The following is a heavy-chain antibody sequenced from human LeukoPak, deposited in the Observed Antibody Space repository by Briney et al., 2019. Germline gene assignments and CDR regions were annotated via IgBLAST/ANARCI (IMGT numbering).Heavy chain of an antibody. J-gene: IGHJ3*02. V-gene: IGHV1-18*01. D-gene: IGHD3-16*01. CDR3: ARVRPYVWAFDI. Sequence: ASVKVSCKASGYTFTSYGISWVRQAPGQGLEWMGWISTNNGNTNYAQKLQGRVTMTTNTSTSTAYMELRSLRSDDTAVYYCARVRPYVWAFDIWGQGTMVTVSS. CDR1: GYTFTSYG. CDR2: ISTNNGNT.